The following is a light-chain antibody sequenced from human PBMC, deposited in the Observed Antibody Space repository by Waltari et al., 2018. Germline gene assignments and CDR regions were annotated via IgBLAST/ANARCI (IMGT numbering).Light chain of an antibody. CDR2: GAS. J-gene: IGKJ1*01. V-gene: IGKV3-15*01. Sequence: EIVMTQSPATLSVSTGERATLTCMASQSINSNLAWYQQKPGQAPRLLIYGASTRATDNPVRFSGSGFATEFTLTLSRLQSEGFAVYYCQQYTWTSWTFGQGTKVEIK. CDR3: QQYTWTSWT. CDR1: QSINSN.